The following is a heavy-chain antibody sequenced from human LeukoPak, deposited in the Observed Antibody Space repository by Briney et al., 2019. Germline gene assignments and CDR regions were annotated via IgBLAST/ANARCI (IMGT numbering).Heavy chain of an antibody. CDR1: GFTFGDYA. D-gene: IGHD3-16*02. J-gene: IGHJ3*02. Sequence: AGGSLTLSCTASGFTFGDYAMSWFRQARGKGLEWVGFIRSKAYGGTTEYAASVKGRFTISRDDSKSIAYLQMNSLKTEDTAVYYCTRVELGVWGSYRYTGAASDAFDIWGQGTMVTVSS. V-gene: IGHV3-49*03. CDR3: TRVELGVWGSYRYTGAASDAFDI. CDR2: IRSKAYGGTT.